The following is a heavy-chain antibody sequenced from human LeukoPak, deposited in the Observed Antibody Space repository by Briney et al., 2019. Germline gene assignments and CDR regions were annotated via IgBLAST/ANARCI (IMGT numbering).Heavy chain of an antibody. CDR2: INHSGST. Sequence: PSETLSLTCAVYGGSFSGYYWSWIRQPPGKGLEWIGEINHSGSTNYNPSLKSRATISVDTSKNQFSLKLSSVTAADTAVYYCAGGLQLTGDYWGQGTLVTVSS. D-gene: IGHD6-13*01. CDR3: AGGLQLTGDY. V-gene: IGHV4-34*01. CDR1: GGSFSGYY. J-gene: IGHJ4*02.